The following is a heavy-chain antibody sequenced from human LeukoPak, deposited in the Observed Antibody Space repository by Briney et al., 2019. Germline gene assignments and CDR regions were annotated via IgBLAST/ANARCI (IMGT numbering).Heavy chain of an antibody. CDR2: IRSKAYGGTT. D-gene: IGHD3-3*01. J-gene: IGHJ4*02. CDR3: TRTRPNQIFGVVILSLLFDY. Sequence: GGSLRLSCTASGFTFGDYAMSWVRQAPGKGLEWVGFIRSKAYGGTTEYAASVKGRFTISRDDSKSIAYLQMNSLKTEDTAVYYCTRTRPNQIFGVVILSLLFDYWGQGTLVTVSS. CDR1: GFTFGDYA. V-gene: IGHV3-49*04.